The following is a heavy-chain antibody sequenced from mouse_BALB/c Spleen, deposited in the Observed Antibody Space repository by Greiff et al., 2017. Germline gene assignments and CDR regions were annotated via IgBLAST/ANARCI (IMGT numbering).Heavy chain of an antibody. CDR3: AREGYGSYYFDY. CDR1: GFTFSSYA. J-gene: IGHJ2*01. D-gene: IGHD1-1*02. CDR2: ISSGGST. Sequence: EVKLVGSGGGLVKPGGSLKLSCAASGFTFSSYAMSWVRQTPEKRLEWVVSISSGGSTYYPDSVKGRFTISRDNARNILYLQMSSLRSEDTAMYYCAREGYGSYYFDYWGKGTARTVSA. V-gene: IGHV5-6-5*01.